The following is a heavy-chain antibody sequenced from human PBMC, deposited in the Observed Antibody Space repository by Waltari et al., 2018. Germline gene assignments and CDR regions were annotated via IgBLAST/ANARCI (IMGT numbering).Heavy chain of an antibody. CDR2: ISWNSGSI. CDR1: GFTFDDYA. CDR3: AKGSGSYFGDAFDI. D-gene: IGHD1-26*01. V-gene: IGHV3-9*01. J-gene: IGHJ3*02. Sequence: EVQLVESGGGLVQPGRSLRLSCAASGFTFDDYAMHWVRQAPGKGLEWVSGISWNSGSIGYADSVKGRVTISRDNAKNSLYLQMNSLRAEDTALYYCAKGSGSYFGDAFDIWGQGTMVTVSS.